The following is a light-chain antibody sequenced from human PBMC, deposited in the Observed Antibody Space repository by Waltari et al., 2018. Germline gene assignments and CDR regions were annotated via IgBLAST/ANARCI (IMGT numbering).Light chain of an antibody. CDR1: SSDIGSYNY. CDR2: DVN. V-gene: IGLV2-14*01. J-gene: IGLJ2*01. CDR3: SSYTTVTTVI. Sequence: QSALTQPASVSGSPGQSITISCTGTSSDIGSYNYVSWYQQHPGKAPKLMFYDVNNRPSGVSSRFSGSKSGNTASLTISGLQAEDEADYYCSSYTTVTTVIFGGGTKLTVV.